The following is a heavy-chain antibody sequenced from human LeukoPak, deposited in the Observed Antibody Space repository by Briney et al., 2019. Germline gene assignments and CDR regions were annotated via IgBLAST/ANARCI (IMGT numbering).Heavy chain of an antibody. Sequence: PSETLSHTCTVSGGSISSYYWSWIRQPPGKGLEWIGYIYYSGSTKYNPSLKSRVTISVDTSKNQFSLKLSSVTAADTAVYYCGSGSYYFDYWGQGTLVTVST. J-gene: IGHJ4*02. V-gene: IGHV4-59*08. CDR3: GSGSYYFDY. D-gene: IGHD3-10*01. CDR2: IYYSGST. CDR1: GGSISSYY.